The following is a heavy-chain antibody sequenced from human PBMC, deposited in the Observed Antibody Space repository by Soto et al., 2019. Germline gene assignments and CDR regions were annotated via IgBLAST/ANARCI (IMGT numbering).Heavy chain of an antibody. J-gene: IGHJ6*02. Sequence: SETLSLTCAVYGGSVNGYYWNWIRQPPGKGLEWIGEINHTGGTHYNPSLKSRVTISVDTSKNQFSLKLSSVTAADTAVYYCARGGDCSSTSCYTWAYYYGMDVWGQGTTVTVSS. CDR1: GGSVNGYY. D-gene: IGHD2-2*02. V-gene: IGHV4-34*01. CDR2: INHTGGT. CDR3: ARGGDCSSTSCYTWAYYYGMDV.